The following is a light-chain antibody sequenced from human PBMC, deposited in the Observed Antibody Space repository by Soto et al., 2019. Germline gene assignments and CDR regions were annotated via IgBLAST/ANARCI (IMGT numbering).Light chain of an antibody. V-gene: IGKV1-5*03. Sequence: DIQMTQSPSTLSASVGDRVTITCRASQSISNWLAWYQQKPGKAPKLLIYKASSLESGAPSRFSGSGSGTEFTLTISSLQPDDFATYYCQQYNSYSGTFGQGTKVDIK. CDR3: QQYNSYSGT. CDR1: QSISNW. J-gene: IGKJ1*01. CDR2: KAS.